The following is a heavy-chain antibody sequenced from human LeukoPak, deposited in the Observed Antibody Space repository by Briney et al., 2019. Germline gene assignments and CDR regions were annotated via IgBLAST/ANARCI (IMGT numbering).Heavy chain of an antibody. V-gene: IGHV4-4*07. D-gene: IGHD5-12*01. J-gene: IGHJ3*02. CDR1: GGSISSYY. CDR3: ARSLQYSGYDLGASDI. CDR2: IYTSGST. Sequence: SETLSLTCTVSGGSISSYYWSWIRQPAGKGLEWIGRIYTSGSTNYNPSLKSRVTMSVDTSKNQFSLKLSSVTAADTAVYYCARSLQYSGYDLGASDIWGQGTMVTVSS.